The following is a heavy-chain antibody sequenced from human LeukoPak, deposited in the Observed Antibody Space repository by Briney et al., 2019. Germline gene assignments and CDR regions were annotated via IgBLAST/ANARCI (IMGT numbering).Heavy chain of an antibody. V-gene: IGHV3-49*04. D-gene: IGHD6-13*01. CDR1: GFTFGDYP. CDR3: TRTVAAAGTFDY. Sequence: GGSLRLSCTASGFTFGDYPMSWVRQAPGKGLEWVGFIRGKTYGGTTEYAASVKGRFTISRDDSQSIAYLQMNSLQTEDTAVYYCTRTVAAAGTFDYWGQGTLVTVFS. CDR2: IRGKTYGGTT. J-gene: IGHJ4*02.